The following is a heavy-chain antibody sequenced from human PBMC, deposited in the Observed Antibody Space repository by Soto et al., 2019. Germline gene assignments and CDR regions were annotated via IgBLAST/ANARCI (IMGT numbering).Heavy chain of an antibody. CDR3: AKEYGEDY. Sequence: GGSLRLSCAASGFPFSRYAMSWVRQAPGKGLEWVSAISGSGGCTYYADSVQDRFTISRDNSKNTLYLHMNSLRAENTSVYYCAKEYGEDYWGQGTLVTVSS. CDR2: ISGSGGCT. V-gene: IGHV3-23*01. D-gene: IGHD4-17*01. CDR1: GFPFSRYA. J-gene: IGHJ4*02.